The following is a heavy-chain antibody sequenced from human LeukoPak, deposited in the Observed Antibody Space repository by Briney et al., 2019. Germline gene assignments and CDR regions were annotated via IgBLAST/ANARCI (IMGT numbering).Heavy chain of an antibody. Sequence: GGSLRLSCAASGYTFTSYYMHWVRQAPGQGLEWMGIINPSGGSTSYAQKFQGRVTMTRDTSTSTVYMELSSLRSEDTAVYYCARGASNDYGDYVVYWGQGTLVTVSS. CDR3: ARGASNDYGDYVVY. J-gene: IGHJ4*02. V-gene: IGHV1-46*01. CDR1: GYTFTSYY. D-gene: IGHD4-17*01. CDR2: INPSGGST.